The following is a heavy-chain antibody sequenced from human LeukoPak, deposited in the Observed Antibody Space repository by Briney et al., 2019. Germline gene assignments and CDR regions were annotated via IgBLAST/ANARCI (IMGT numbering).Heavy chain of an antibody. Sequence: GGSLRLSCAASGFTFDDYAMHWVRQAPGKGLEWVSLISWDGGSTYYADSVKGRFTISRDNSKNSLYLQMNSLRAEDTALYYCAKDRGGRLSITIFNYYYMDVWGKGTTVTVSS. CDR3: AKDRGGRLSITIFNYYYMDV. J-gene: IGHJ6*03. CDR1: GFTFDDYA. CDR2: ISWDGGST. D-gene: IGHD3-3*01. V-gene: IGHV3-43D*03.